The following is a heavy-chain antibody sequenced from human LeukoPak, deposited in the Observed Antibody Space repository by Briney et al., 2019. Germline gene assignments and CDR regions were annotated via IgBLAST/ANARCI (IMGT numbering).Heavy chain of an antibody. J-gene: IGHJ5*02. D-gene: IGHD6-19*01. CDR2: INHSGST. V-gene: IGHV4-34*01. CDR1: GGSFSGYY. CDR3: ARSRRSGRHNWFDP. Sequence: SETLSLTCAVYGGSFSGYYWSWIRHPPGKGLEWIGEINHSGSTNYNPSLKSRVTISVDTSKNQFSLKLSSVTAADTAVYYCARSRRSGRHNWFDPWGQGTLVTVSS.